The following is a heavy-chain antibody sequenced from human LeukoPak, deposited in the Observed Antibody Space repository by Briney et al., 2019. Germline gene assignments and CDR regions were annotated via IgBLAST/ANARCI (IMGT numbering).Heavy chain of an antibody. CDR1: GFTFSTYA. D-gene: IGHD3-22*01. Sequence: GRSLRLSCAASGFTFSTYAMSWVPQAPGKGLEWVSAISGSGGSPYSADSVKARFTISRDNSKNTLYLQMNSLRAEDTAVYYCAKFATGYYDSSAYPPFDYWGQGTLVTVSS. CDR3: AKFATGYYDSSAYPPFDY. CDR2: ISGSGGSP. J-gene: IGHJ4*02. V-gene: IGHV3-23*01.